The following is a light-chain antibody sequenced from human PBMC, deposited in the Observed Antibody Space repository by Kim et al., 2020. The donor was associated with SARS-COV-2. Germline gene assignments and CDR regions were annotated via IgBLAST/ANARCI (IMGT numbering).Light chain of an antibody. CDR2: KAS. CDR1: HAISDR. Sequence: ASVGDRVTITCRARHAISDRLAWYQQKLGKAPKLLIYKASTLESGVPSRFSGSGSGTEFTLTINSLQPDDFATYYCQHYNSYSLTFGGGTKVDIK. J-gene: IGKJ4*01. V-gene: IGKV1-5*03. CDR3: QHYNSYSLT.